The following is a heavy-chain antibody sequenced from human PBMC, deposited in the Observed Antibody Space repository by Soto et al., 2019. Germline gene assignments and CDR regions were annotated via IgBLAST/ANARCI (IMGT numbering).Heavy chain of an antibody. V-gene: IGHV3-74*01. Sequence: GGSLRLSCAASGFTFCSYGMHWVRQAPGKGLVWVSRINSDGSSTSYADSVKGRFTISRDNAKNTLYLQMNSLRAEDTAVYYCARDRTYSSSRYFDYWGQGTLVTVSS. J-gene: IGHJ4*02. CDR1: GFTFCSYG. CDR3: ARDRTYSSSRYFDY. CDR2: INSDGSST. D-gene: IGHD6-13*01.